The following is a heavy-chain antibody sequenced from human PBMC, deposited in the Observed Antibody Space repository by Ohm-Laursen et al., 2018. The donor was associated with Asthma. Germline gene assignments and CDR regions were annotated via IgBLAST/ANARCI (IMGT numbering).Heavy chain of an antibody. J-gene: IGHJ4*02. D-gene: IGHD6-19*01. CDR3: SRGYSSGWTVGY. CDR2: IDTKTGNP. V-gene: IGHV7-4-1*02. Sequence: GSSVKVSCKVSGYPFTGYAVHWVRQAPGQGLEWMGWIDTKTGNPKFAQGFTGRFVFSLDTSISTAYLQISSLKAEDTGVYYCSRGYSSGWTVGYWGQGTLVTVSS. CDR1: GYPFTGYA.